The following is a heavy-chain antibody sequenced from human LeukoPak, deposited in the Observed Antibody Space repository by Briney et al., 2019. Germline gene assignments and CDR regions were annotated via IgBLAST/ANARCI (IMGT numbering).Heavy chain of an antibody. Sequence: SETLSLTCTVSGGSISSYYWSWIRQPPGKGLEWIGYIYYSGSTNYNPSLKSRVTISVDTSKNQFSLKLSSVTAADTAVYYCARGRYCSSTSCYTKGVDYWGQGTLVTVSS. CDR1: GGSISSYY. V-gene: IGHV4-59*01. CDR3: ARGRYCSSTSCYTKGVDY. CDR2: IYYSGST. D-gene: IGHD2-2*02. J-gene: IGHJ4*02.